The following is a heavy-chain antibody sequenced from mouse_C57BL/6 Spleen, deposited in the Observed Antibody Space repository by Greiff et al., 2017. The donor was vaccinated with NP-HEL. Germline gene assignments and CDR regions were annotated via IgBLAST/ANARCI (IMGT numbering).Heavy chain of an antibody. J-gene: IGHJ4*01. V-gene: IGHV1-53*01. D-gene: IGHD1-1*01. Sequence: VQLQQPGTELVKPGASVKLSCKASGYTFTSYWMHWVKQRPGQGLEWIGNINPSNGGTNYNEKFKSKATLTVDNSSSTAYMQLSSLTSEDSAVYDCARFTTVVAPYAMDYWGQGTSVTVSS. CDR1: GYTFTSYW. CDR3: ARFTTVVAPYAMDY. CDR2: INPSNGGT.